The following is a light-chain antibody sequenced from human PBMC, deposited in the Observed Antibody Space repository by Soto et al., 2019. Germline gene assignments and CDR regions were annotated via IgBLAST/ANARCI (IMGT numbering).Light chain of an antibody. J-gene: IGKJ1*01. CDR1: QSISNW. Sequence: DIQLTQTHSTLPASVGDRVTITCRASQSISNWLAWYHQKPGTAPKLLIYDASSLESGVPSRFSGSGSGTEFTLTISRLEPEDFAVYYCQQYGSSGTFCQGSKVDVK. CDR3: QQYGSSGT. CDR2: DAS. V-gene: IGKV1-5*01.